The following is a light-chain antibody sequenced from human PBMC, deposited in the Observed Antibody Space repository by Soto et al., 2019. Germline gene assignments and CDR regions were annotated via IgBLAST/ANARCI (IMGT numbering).Light chain of an antibody. Sequence: QSALTQPASVSGSPGQSIIISCTGTSSDVGSYNLVAWYQQHPGKAPKLMIYDGRKRPSGVSNRFSGSKSGNTASLTIAGIQSDDEADYYCCSYAGSSTGVFGGGTKLTVL. V-gene: IGLV2-23*01. CDR2: DGR. CDR1: SSDVGSYNL. CDR3: CSYAGSSTGV. J-gene: IGLJ3*02.